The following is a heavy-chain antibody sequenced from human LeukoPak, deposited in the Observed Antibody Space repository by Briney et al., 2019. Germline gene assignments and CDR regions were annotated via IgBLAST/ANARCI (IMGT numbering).Heavy chain of an antibody. D-gene: IGHD1-26*01. V-gene: IGHV3-48*01. CDR1: GFTFSSYS. CDR2: ISSSSSTI. J-gene: IGHJ3*02. Sequence: PGGSLRLSCAASGFTFSSYSMNWVRQAPGKGLEWVSYISSSSSTIYYADSVKGRFTISRDNAKNSLYLQMNSLRAEDTAVYYCARDPPPGVGAILRDIWGQGTMVTVSS. CDR3: ARDPPPGVGAILRDI.